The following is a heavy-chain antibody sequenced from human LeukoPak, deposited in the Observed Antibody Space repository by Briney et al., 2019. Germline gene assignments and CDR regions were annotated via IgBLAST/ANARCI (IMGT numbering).Heavy chain of an antibody. J-gene: IGHJ4*02. CDR1: GFTFSSYA. V-gene: IGHV3-30-3*01. Sequence: GGSLRLSCAASGFTFSSYAMHWVRQAPGKGLEWVAVISYDGSNKYYADSVKGRFTISRDNSKNTLYLQMNSLRAEDTAVYYCAPATYYLSPLHYWGQGTLVTVSS. CDR2: ISYDGSNK. CDR3: APATYYLSPLHY. D-gene: IGHD3-10*01.